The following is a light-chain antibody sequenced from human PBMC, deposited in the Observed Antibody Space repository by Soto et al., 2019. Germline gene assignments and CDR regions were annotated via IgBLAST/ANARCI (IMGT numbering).Light chain of an antibody. CDR2: EVS. CDR1: SSDIGGYNY. CDR3: SSYTDSSNYV. Sequence: QSVLTQPASVSGSPGQSITISCAGTSSDIGGYNYVSWYQHHPGKAPKVMIYEVSNRPSGVSNRFSGSRSGNTASLTISGLQAEDEADYYCSSYTDSSNYVFGTGTKVTVL. V-gene: IGLV2-14*01. J-gene: IGLJ1*01.